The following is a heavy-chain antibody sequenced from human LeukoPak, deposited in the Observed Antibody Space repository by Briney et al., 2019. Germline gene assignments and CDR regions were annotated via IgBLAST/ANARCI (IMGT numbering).Heavy chain of an antibody. V-gene: IGHV3-66*01. Sequence: PGGSLRLSCAASGFIVSSNYMSWVRQAPGKGLEWVSVTYSGGTTYYADSVKGRFTISRDNSKNTLYLQMNSLRAEDTAVYYCARVTGGYGMDVWGQGTTVTVSS. D-gene: IGHD7-27*01. CDR1: GFIVSSNY. CDR2: TYSGGTT. CDR3: ARVTGGYGMDV. J-gene: IGHJ6*02.